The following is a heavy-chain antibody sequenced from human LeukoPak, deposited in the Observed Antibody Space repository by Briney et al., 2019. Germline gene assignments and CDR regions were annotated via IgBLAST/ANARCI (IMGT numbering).Heavy chain of an antibody. CDR1: GYSFTSYW. CDR2: IYPGDSDT. CDR3: ARRSGELRYFDWLPDNAFDI. D-gene: IGHD3-9*01. Sequence: GESLKISCKGSGYSFTSYWIGWVRQMPGKGLEWMGIIYPGDSDTRYSPSFQGQVTISADKSISTAYLQWSSLKASDTAMYYCARRSGELRYFDWLPDNAFDIWGQGTMVTVSS. V-gene: IGHV5-51*01. J-gene: IGHJ3*02.